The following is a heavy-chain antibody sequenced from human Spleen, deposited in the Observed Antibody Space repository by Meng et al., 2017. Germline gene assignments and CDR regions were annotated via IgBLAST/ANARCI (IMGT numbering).Heavy chain of an antibody. J-gene: IGHJ5*02. D-gene: IGHD6-13*01. V-gene: IGHV4-34*01. CDR3: ARGKSYSSSWYVWRDWFDP. CDR2: INHSGST. CDR1: GGSFSGYY. Sequence: VPPPPWGAGLVKPSETLVLTCAVYGGSFSGYYWSWIRQPPGKGLEWIGEINHSGSTNYNPSLKSRVTISVDTSKNQFSLKLSSVTAADTAVYYCARGKSYSSSWYVWRDWFDPWGQGTLVTVSS.